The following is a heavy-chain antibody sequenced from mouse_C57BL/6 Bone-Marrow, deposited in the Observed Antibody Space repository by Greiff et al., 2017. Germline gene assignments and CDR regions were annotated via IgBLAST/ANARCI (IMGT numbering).Heavy chain of an antibody. D-gene: IGHD3-3*01. V-gene: IGHV1-64*01. Sequence: QVQLQQPGAELVKPGASVKLSCEASGYTFTSYWMHWVKQRPGQGLEWIGMIHPNSGSTNYNEKFKSKATMTVDKASSTAYMQLSSLTSEDAAVYYCLGYAMDYWGQGTSVTVSS. CDR2: IHPNSGST. J-gene: IGHJ4*01. CDR1: GYTFTSYW. CDR3: LGYAMDY.